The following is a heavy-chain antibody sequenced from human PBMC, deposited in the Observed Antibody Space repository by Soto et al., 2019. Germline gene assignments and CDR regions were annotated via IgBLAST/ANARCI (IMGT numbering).Heavy chain of an antibody. CDR3: VGALTYEVPYYYYGMDV. Sequence: GGSLRLSCAAPGFSFSTYLMSWVRQAPGKGLEWVANIKQGGNEKFYVDSVKGRFTISRDNDKKSLYLQMDSLRVEDTAVYYCVGALTYEVPYYYYGMDVWGQGTTVTVSS. D-gene: IGHD3-16*01. J-gene: IGHJ6*02. V-gene: IGHV3-7*01. CDR1: GFSFSTYL. CDR2: IKQGGNEK.